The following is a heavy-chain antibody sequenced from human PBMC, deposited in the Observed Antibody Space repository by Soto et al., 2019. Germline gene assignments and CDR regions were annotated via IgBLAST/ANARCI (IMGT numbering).Heavy chain of an antibody. Sequence: QVQLVQSGAEVKKPGSSVKVSCKASGGTFSSYAISWVRQAPGQGLEWMGGIIPIFGTANYAQKFQGRVTITADESTSTAYMELISLRSEDTAVYYCAGGRVDYYDSSGYSAPFDYWGQGTLVTVSS. CDR3: AGGRVDYYDSSGYSAPFDY. D-gene: IGHD3-22*01. CDR2: IIPIFGTA. CDR1: GGTFSSYA. J-gene: IGHJ4*02. V-gene: IGHV1-69*01.